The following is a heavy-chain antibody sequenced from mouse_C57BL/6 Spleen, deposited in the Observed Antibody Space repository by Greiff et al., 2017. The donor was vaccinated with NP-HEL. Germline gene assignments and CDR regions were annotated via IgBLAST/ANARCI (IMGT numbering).Heavy chain of an antibody. J-gene: IGHJ4*01. CDR1: GYAFSSYW. CDR2: IYPGDGDT. CDR3: ARSSGAMDY. V-gene: IGHV1-80*01. Sequence: QVQLQQSGAELVKPGASVKISCKASGYAFSSYWMNWVKPRPGKGLEGIGQIYPGDGDTNYNGKFKGKATLTADKSSSTAYMQLSSLTSEDSAVYFCARSSGAMDYWGQGTSVTVSS.